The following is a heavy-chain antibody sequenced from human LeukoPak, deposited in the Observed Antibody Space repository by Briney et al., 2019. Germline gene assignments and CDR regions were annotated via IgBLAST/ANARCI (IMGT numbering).Heavy chain of an antibody. D-gene: IGHD6-6*01. V-gene: IGHV3-23*01. Sequence: GGSLRLSCTVSGFTFRDYVMTWVRQAPGKGLEWVSSISGSGDDTYHADSVKGRFTISRDNSKNTLFLQMDSLRAEDTAIYYCAKNAMAARGTPFGMDVWGQGTTVTVSS. J-gene: IGHJ6*02. CDR1: GFTFRDYV. CDR2: ISGSGDDT. CDR3: AKNAMAARGTPFGMDV.